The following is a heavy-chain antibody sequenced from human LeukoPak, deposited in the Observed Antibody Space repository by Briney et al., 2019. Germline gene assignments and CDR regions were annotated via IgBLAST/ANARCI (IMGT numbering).Heavy chain of an antibody. D-gene: IGHD4-17*01. Sequence: PGGSLRLSCAASGFTVSSNYMNWVRQAPGKGLEWVAFIRYDGSNKYYADSVKGRFTLSRDNSKNTLSLQMNSLRAEDTAVYYCAKPTGDPVYWGQGTLVTVSS. CDR3: AKPTGDPVY. V-gene: IGHV3-30*02. CDR2: IRYDGSNK. J-gene: IGHJ4*02. CDR1: GFTVSSNY.